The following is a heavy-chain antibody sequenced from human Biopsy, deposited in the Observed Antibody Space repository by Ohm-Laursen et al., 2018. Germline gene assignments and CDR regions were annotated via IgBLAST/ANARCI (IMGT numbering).Heavy chain of an antibody. D-gene: IGHD3-10*01. J-gene: IGHJ6*02. CDR2: IYGGGSPV. V-gene: IGHV3-48*03. CDR1: GFAFNLYE. CDR3: ARDRYYGSESYYSHYNMDV. Sequence: SLRLSCAASGFAFNLYEMNWVRQAPGKGMEWISYIYGGGSPVSYADSVKGRFTISRDNSKNTLYLQMNSLGAAETAVYYCARDRYYGSESYYSHYNMDVWGQGTTVSVSS.